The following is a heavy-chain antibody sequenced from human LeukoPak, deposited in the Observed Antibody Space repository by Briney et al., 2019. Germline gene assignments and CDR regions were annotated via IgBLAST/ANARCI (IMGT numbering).Heavy chain of an antibody. CDR2: ISSSSSYI. CDR1: GFTFSSYS. V-gene: IGHV3-21*01. D-gene: IGHD6-19*01. J-gene: IGHJ4*02. Sequence: GGSLRLSCAASGFTFSSYSMNWVRQAPGKGLEWVSSISSSSSYIYYADSVKGRFTISRDNAKNSLYLQMNSLRAEDTAVCYCASLLNSGSYSIADYWGQGTLVTVSS. CDR3: ASLLNSGSYSIADY.